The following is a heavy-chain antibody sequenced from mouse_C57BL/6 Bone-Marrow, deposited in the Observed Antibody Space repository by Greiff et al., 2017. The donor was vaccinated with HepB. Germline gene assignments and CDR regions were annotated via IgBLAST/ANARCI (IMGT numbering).Heavy chain of an antibody. CDR3: ARRPYGSSYAWFAY. D-gene: IGHD1-1*01. J-gene: IGHJ3*01. V-gene: IGHV1-19*01. CDR1: GYTFTDYY. CDR2: INPYNGGT. Sequence: EVKLVESGPVLVKPGASVKMSCKASGYTFTDYYMNWVKQSHGKSLEWIGVINPYNGGTSYNQKFKGKATLTVDKSSSTAYMELNSLTSEDSAVYYCARRPYGSSYAWFAYWGQGTLVTVSA.